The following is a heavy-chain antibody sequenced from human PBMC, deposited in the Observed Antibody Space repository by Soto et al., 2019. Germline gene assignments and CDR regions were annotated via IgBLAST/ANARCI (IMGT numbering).Heavy chain of an antibody. Sequence: PSETLSLTCAVYGGSFSGYYWSWIRQPPGKGLEWIGEINHSGSTNYNPSLKSRVTISVDTSKNQFSLNLSFVTAADTAVYYCATMGTPATGLYYFDNWGQGTLVTVSS. D-gene: IGHD1-7*01. CDR3: ATMGTPATGLYYFDN. V-gene: IGHV4-34*01. J-gene: IGHJ4*02. CDR2: INHSGST. CDR1: GGSFSGYY.